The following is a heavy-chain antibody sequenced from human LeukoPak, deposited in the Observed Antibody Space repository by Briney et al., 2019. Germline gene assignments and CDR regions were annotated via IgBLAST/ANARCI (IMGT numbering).Heavy chain of an antibody. CDR1: GYTFTSYD. D-gene: IGHD2-21*01. Sequence: GASVKVSCKASGYTFTSYDINWVRQATGQGLEWMGGMNPNRGNTGYAQKFQGRVTITRRTSISTAYMELSSLIFEDTAVYYCTRSVRNGHIDYWGQGTLVTVSS. CDR3: TRSVRNGHIDY. V-gene: IGHV1-8*01. CDR2: MNPNRGNT. J-gene: IGHJ4*02.